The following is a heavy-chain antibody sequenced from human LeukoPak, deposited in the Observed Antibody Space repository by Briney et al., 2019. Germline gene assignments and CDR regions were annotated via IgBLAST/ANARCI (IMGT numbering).Heavy chain of an antibody. Sequence: ASVKVSCKTSGYTFSDYYMHWLRPAPGQGPAWMGWISPNSGDTNYAQKFRDRVTITRDTSTRTVYMEMRRLRLNDTARYYCARDGGLDFWGQRTQVTVSS. CDR1: GYTFSDYY. D-gene: IGHD3-3*01. V-gene: IGHV1-2*02. CDR2: ISPNSGDT. CDR3: ARDGGLDF. J-gene: IGHJ4*02.